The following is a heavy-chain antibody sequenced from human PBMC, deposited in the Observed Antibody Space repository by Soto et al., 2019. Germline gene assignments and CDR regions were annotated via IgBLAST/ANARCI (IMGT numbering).Heavy chain of an antibody. CDR3: ARDIFQYGDLDLLDY. Sequence: QVQLVQSGAEVKKPGASVKVSCKASGYTFTSYGISWVRQAPGQGLEWMGWISAYNGNTNYAQKLQGRVTMTTDTSTSTAYMELRSPRSDDTAVYYCARDIFQYGDLDLLDYWGQGTLVTVSS. V-gene: IGHV1-18*01. D-gene: IGHD4-17*01. J-gene: IGHJ4*02. CDR1: GYTFTSYG. CDR2: ISAYNGNT.